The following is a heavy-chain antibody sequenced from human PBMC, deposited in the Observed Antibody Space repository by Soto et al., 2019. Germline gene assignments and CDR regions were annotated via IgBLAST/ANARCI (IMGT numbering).Heavy chain of an antibody. Sequence: SETLSLTCTVSGGSFSSSTYYWGWIRQPPGKGLEWIGSMYSGGNTYYNPSLKSRVTVSVDTSKKHLSLKLTTVTAADTAMYYCARQPYDSTGYYYGAWGQGTLVTVSS. J-gene: IGHJ5*02. CDR2: MYSGGNT. V-gene: IGHV4-39*01. CDR1: GGSFSSSTYY. CDR3: ARQPYDSTGYYYGA. D-gene: IGHD3-22*01.